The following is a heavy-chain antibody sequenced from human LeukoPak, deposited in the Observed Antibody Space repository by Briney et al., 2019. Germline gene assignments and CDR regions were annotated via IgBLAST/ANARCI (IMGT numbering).Heavy chain of an antibody. V-gene: IGHV4-34*01. CDR2: INHSGST. J-gene: IGHJ4*02. CDR3: ARETNFGSGSLDY. Sequence: PSETLSLTCAVYGGSFSGYYWSWIRQPPGKGLEWIGEINHSGSTKYNPSLKSRVTISVETSKNQFSLKLSSVTAADTAVYYCARETNFGSGSLDYWGQGTLVTVSS. D-gene: IGHD3-10*01. CDR1: GGSFSGYY.